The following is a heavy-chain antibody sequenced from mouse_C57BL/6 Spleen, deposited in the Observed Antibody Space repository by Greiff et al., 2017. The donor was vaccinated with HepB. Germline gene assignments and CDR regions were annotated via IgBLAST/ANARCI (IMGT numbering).Heavy chain of an antibody. D-gene: IGHD1-1*01. V-gene: IGHV1-82*01. Sequence: VQLQQSGPELVKPGASGKIPCKAPGYAFSSSWMNWVKQRPGKGLEWIGRIYPGDGDTNYNGKFKGKATLTADKSSSTAYMQLSSLTSEDSAVYFCARSHYCGSSYGYFDVWGTGTTVTVSS. J-gene: IGHJ1*03. CDR1: GYAFSSSW. CDR3: ARSHYCGSSYGYFDV. CDR2: IYPGDGDT.